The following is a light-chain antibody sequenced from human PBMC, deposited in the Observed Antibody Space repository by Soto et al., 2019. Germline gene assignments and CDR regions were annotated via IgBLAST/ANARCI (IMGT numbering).Light chain of an antibody. J-gene: IGKJ1*01. V-gene: IGKV1-5*01. CDR1: QSITNW. CDR3: QQYSSYWT. Sequence: DIQMMQSPSTLSASVGDSVTITCRASQSITNWLAWYQQKPGKAPKLLIYDAASLESGVPSRFSGSGSGTEFTLTISSLQPDDFAIYYCQQYSSYWTFGQGTKVEVK. CDR2: DAA.